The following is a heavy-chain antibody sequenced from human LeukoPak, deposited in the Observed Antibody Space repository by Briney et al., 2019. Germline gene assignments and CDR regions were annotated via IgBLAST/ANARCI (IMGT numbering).Heavy chain of an antibody. J-gene: IGHJ1*01. V-gene: IGHV3-49*04. CDR2: IRSKVYGGTT. CDR1: GFTFSSYA. CDR3: TRGYPFQY. D-gene: IGHD5-18*01. Sequence: GGSLRLSCAASGFTFSSYAMSWVRQAPGKGLEWVGFIRSKVYGGTTQYAASVQGRVTISRDDSKSIAYLQMNSLKTEDTAIYYCTRGYPFQYWGQGTLVTVSS.